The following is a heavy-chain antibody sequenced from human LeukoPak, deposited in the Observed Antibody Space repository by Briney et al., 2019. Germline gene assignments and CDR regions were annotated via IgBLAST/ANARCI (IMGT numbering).Heavy chain of an antibody. J-gene: IGHJ6*02. CDR3: ARDWAAPPNDYYYYYGMDV. V-gene: IGHV1-46*01. D-gene: IGHD1-1*01. CDR2: INPSGGST. CDR1: GYTFTSYY. Sequence: ASVKVSCKASGYTFTSYYMHWVRQAPGQGLEWMGIINPSGGSTSYAQKFQGRVTMTRDTSTSTVYMELSSLRSEDTAVYYCARDWAAPPNDYYYYYGMDVWGQGTTVTASS.